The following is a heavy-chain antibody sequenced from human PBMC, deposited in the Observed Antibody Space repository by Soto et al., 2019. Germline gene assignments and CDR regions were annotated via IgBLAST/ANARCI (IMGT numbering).Heavy chain of an antibody. CDR3: ARGATPYCGGDCDFDF. J-gene: IGHJ4*02. CDR2: IIPALGRP. CDR1: GGTFNSYG. Sequence: QVQLVQSGAEVKKPGSSVKVSCKASGGTFNSYGFNWVRQAPGHGLEWLGGIIPALGRPNYAQNFQGRVTITADDSTRTAYMELSSLTYDDTSIYYCARGATPYCGGDCDFDFWGQGSLVTVSS. V-gene: IGHV1-69*01. D-gene: IGHD2-21*02.